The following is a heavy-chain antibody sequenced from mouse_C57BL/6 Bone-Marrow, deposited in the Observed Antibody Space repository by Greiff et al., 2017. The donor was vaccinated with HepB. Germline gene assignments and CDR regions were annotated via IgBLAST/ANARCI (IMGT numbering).Heavy chain of an antibody. CDR2: IWSGGST. Sequence: VQLQQSGPGLVQPSQSLSITCTVSGFSLTSYGVHWVRQSPGKGLEWLGVIWSGGSTDYNAAFISRLSISKDNSKSQVFFKMNSLQADDTAIYYWAGMRGYSNYAYWGQGTLVTVSA. J-gene: IGHJ3*01. V-gene: IGHV2-2*01. CDR3: AGMRGYSNYAY. D-gene: IGHD2-5*01. CDR1: GFSLTSYG.